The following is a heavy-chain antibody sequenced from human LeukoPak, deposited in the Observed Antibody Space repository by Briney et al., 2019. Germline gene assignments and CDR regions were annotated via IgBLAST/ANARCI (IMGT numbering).Heavy chain of an antibody. Sequence: PGGSLRLSCAASGFTFSSYSMNWVRQAPGKGLEWVSSIISSSSYIYYADSVKGRFTISRDNAKNSLYLQMNSLRAEDTAVYYCARDALPYYDFWSGYSRAPNSFDYWGQGTLVTVSS. D-gene: IGHD3-3*01. CDR2: IISSSSYI. CDR3: ARDALPYYDFWSGYSRAPNSFDY. V-gene: IGHV3-21*01. J-gene: IGHJ4*02. CDR1: GFTFSSYS.